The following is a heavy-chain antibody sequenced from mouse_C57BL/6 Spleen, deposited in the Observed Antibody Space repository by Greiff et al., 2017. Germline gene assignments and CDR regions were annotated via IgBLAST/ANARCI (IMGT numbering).Heavy chain of an antibody. CDR2: ISYSGST. J-gene: IGHJ3*01. D-gene: IGHD2-3*01. Sequence: EVQLQESGPGMVKPSQSLSLTCTVTGYSITSGYDWHWIRHFPGNKLEWMGYISYSGSTNYNPSLKSRISITHDTSKNHFFLKLNSVTTEDTATXYCARDGYDGYYRDWFAYWGQGTLVTVSA. V-gene: IGHV3-1*01. CDR3: ARDGYDGYYRDWFAY. CDR1: GYSITSGYD.